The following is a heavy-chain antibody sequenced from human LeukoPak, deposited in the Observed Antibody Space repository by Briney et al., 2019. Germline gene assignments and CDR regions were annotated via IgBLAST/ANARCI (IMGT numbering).Heavy chain of an antibody. D-gene: IGHD1-26*01. CDR2: IYYSGST. CDR1: GGSISSYY. Sequence: PSETLSLTCTVSGGSISSYYWSWIRQPPGKGLEWIGYIYYSGSTNYNPSLKSRVTISVDTSKNQFSLKLSSVTAADTAVYYCARQDIISWELPLRGAFDIWGQGTMVTVSS. CDR3: ARQDIISWELPLRGAFDI. J-gene: IGHJ3*02. V-gene: IGHV4-59*08.